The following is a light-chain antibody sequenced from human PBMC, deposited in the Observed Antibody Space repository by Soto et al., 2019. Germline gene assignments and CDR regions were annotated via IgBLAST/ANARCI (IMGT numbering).Light chain of an antibody. J-gene: IGLJ1*01. CDR1: SSDVGGYDY. CDR2: DNN. V-gene: IGLV1-51*01. CDR3: GTWDSSLNTGV. Sequence: QSVLTQPRSVSGSPGQSVTISCTGTSSDVGGYDYVSWYQQHPGKAPKLLIYDNNNRPSGIPDRFSGSKSGTSATLGITGLQTGDEADYYCGTWDSSLNTGVFGTGTKLTVL.